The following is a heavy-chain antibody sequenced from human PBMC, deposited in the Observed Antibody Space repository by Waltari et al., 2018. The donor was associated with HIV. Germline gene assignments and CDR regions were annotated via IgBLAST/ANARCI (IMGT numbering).Heavy chain of an antibody. D-gene: IGHD3-16*01. CDR3: AREEGGGNAYYYYGMDV. J-gene: IGHJ6*02. CDR1: GFPFRYYS. CDR2: ISSSSSTI. V-gene: IGHV3-48*01. Sequence: EVHLVESGVGLVQPGGSLSLSCASSGFPFRYYSMNCVRQAQGKGLEWISDISSSSSTIFYADSVKGRFTISRDNAKNSLYLQLNSLRAEDTAVYYCAREEGGGNAYYYYGMDVWGQGTTVTVSS.